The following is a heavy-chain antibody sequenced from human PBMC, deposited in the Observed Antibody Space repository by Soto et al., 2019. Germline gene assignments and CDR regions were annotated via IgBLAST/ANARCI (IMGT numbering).Heavy chain of an antibody. CDR2: IWYDGSNK. V-gene: IGHV3-33*01. J-gene: IGHJ4*02. D-gene: IGHD6-19*01. Sequence: QVQLVESGGGVVQPGRSLRLSCAASGFTFSSYGMHWVRQAPGKGLEWVAVIWYDGSNKYYADSVKGRFTISRDNSKNTLYLQMNSLRAEDTAVYYCAREAVASTLDYWGQGTLVTVSS. CDR1: GFTFSSYG. CDR3: AREAVASTLDY.